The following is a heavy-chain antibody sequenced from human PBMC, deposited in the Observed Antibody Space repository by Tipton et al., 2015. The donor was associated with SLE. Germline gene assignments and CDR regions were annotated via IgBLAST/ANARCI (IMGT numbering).Heavy chain of an antibody. D-gene: IGHD5-12*01. CDR1: DGSITSYY. Sequence: GLVKPSETLSLTCTVSDGSITSYYWSWIRQPPGKGLEWIGYIYTSGSPRYNPSLRSRVTISVDTPKNQFSLKLTSVAAADTAIYYCATSRGLDAFDIWGQGTMVTVSS. V-gene: IGHV4-4*08. CDR3: ATSRGLDAFDI. CDR2: IYTSGSP. J-gene: IGHJ3*02.